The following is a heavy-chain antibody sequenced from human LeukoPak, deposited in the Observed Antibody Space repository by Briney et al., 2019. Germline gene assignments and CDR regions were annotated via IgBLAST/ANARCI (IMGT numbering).Heavy chain of an antibody. Sequence: SETLSLTCAVSGGSFSGYYWSWIRQPPGKGLEWIGEINHSGSTNYNPSLKSRVTISVDTSKNQFSLKLSSVTAADTAVYYCARGVVRGVILWFDPWGQGTLVTVSS. D-gene: IGHD3-10*01. CDR3: ARGVVRGVILWFDP. J-gene: IGHJ5*02. V-gene: IGHV4-34*01. CDR1: GGSFSGYY. CDR2: INHSGST.